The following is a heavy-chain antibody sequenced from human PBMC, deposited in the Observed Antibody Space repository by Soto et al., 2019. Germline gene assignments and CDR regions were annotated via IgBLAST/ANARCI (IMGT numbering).Heavy chain of an antibody. CDR2: ISYDGSNK. Sequence: GGSLRLSCAASGFTFSSYGMHWVRQAPGKGLEWVAVISYDGSNKYYVDSVKGRFTISRDNSKNTLYLQMNSLRAEDTAVYYCAKGHYSSSSPTWFDYWGQGTLVTVSS. CDR1: GFTFSSYG. D-gene: IGHD6-6*01. V-gene: IGHV3-30*18. J-gene: IGHJ4*02. CDR3: AKGHYSSSSPTWFDY.